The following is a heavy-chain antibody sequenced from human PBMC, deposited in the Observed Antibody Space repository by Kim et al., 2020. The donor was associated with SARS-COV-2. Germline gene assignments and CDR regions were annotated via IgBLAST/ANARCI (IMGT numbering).Heavy chain of an antibody. J-gene: IGHJ4*02. CDR3: ARVTYFDSSGYYGLEY. D-gene: IGHD3-22*01. V-gene: IGHV4-59*01. CDR2: IYYSGST. Sequence: SETLSLTCTVSGGSISSYYWNWIRQPPGKGLEWIGYIYYSGSTNYNPSLKSRVAISVDTSKNQFSLRLSSVTAADTAVYYCARVTYFDSSGYYGLEYWGQGTLFTVSS. CDR1: GGSISSYY.